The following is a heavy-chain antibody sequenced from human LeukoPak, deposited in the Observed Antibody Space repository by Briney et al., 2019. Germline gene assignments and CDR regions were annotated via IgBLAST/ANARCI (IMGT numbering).Heavy chain of an antibody. J-gene: IGHJ6*02. D-gene: IGHD3-22*01. CDR2: IKSKTDGGTT. CDR3: TTGGTFTMIVVTPNDGMDV. Sequence: GGSLRLSCAASGFTFRNAWMSWVRQAPGKGLEWVGRIKSKTDGGTTDYAAPVKGRFTISRDDSKNTLYLQMNSLKTEDTAVYYCTTGGTFTMIVVTPNDGMDVWGQGTTVTVSS. V-gene: IGHV3-15*01. CDR1: GFTFRNAW.